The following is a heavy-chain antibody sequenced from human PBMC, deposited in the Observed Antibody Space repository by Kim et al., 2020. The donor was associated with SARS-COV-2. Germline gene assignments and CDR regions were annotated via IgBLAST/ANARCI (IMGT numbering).Heavy chain of an antibody. V-gene: IGHV1-3*01. J-gene: IGHJ4*02. Sequence: ASVKVSCKASGYTVTNYAMHWVRQAPGQRLEWMGWITAGNGNTKYSQNFQGRVTITRDTSASTAYMELSSLRSEDTAVYYCARGGSGDVRLFDCWGQGTLVTVSS. D-gene: IGHD4-17*01. CDR1: GYTVTNYA. CDR3: ARGGSGDVRLFDC. CDR2: ITAGNGNT.